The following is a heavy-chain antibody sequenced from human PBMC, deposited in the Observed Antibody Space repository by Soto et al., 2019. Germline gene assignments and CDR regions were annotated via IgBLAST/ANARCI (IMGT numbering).Heavy chain of an antibody. CDR2: IFADGNT. D-gene: IGHD5-12*01. CDR3: VRDITVALDY. Sequence: SETLSLTCVVSGASISTSYWSWVRQPAGKRLQWIGRIFADGNTNSSPSLKGRVSMAIDKSQNQISLQLASVTAADTATYYCVRDITVALDYWGQGAQVTVSS. CDR1: GASISTSY. J-gene: IGHJ4*02. V-gene: IGHV4-4*07.